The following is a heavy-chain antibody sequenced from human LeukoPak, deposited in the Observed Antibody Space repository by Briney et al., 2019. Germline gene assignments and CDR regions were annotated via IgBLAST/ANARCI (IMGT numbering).Heavy chain of an antibody. CDR3: AKSVAYTDYDWFDP. V-gene: IGHV3-23*01. CDR1: GFTFSSYA. Sequence: GGSLRLSCAASGFTFSSYAMSWVRQAPEKGLEWVSAICGSGDYTYYADSVKGRFTISRDNPKNTLYLQMSSLRVEDTAVCYCAKSVAYTDYDWFDPWGQGTLVIVSS. D-gene: IGHD4-17*01. CDR2: ICGSGDYT. J-gene: IGHJ5*02.